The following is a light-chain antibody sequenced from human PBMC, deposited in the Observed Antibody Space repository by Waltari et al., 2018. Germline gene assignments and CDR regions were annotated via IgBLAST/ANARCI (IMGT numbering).Light chain of an antibody. CDR3: QQRRNWPIT. CDR1: QSVDYY. V-gene: IGKV3-11*01. Sequence: EIVLTQSPATLSLPPGEGATLPCRASQSVDYYLAWYQQKPGQAPRLLIHDASNRASGFPARFSGSGSGTDFSLTISSLEPEDFAVYYCQQRRNWPITFGQGTRLEIK. CDR2: DAS. J-gene: IGKJ5*01.